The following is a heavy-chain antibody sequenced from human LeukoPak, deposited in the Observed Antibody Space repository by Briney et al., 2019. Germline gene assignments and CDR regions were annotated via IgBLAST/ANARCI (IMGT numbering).Heavy chain of an antibody. V-gene: IGHV1-2*02. Sequence: ASVKVSCKASGYTFTGYYMHWVRQAPGQGLEWMGWINPNSGGTSYAQKFQGRVTMTRDTSISTAYMELSRLRSDDTAVYYCARGPGDTAMVTGDDYWGQGTLVTVSS. CDR3: ARGPGDTAMVTGDDY. J-gene: IGHJ4*02. CDR2: INPNSGGT. CDR1: GYTFTGYY. D-gene: IGHD5-18*01.